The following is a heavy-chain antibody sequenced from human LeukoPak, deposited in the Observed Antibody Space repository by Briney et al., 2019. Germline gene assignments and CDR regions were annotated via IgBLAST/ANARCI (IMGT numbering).Heavy chain of an antibody. CDR2: INPNTGGT. D-gene: IGHD6-13*01. CDR1: GYTFTGYY. Sequence: GASVKVSCKASGYTFTGYYIHWVRQAPGQGLEWMGRINPNTGGTDYAQKFQGRVTMTRDTSFTTAYMELSRLTSDDTAIYYCAKVPPSITAAGNWLGPWGQGALVTVSS. J-gene: IGHJ5*02. CDR3: AKVPPSITAAGNWLGP. V-gene: IGHV1-2*06.